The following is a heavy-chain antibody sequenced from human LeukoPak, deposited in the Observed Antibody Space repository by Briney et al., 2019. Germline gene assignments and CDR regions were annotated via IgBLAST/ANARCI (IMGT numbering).Heavy chain of an antibody. D-gene: IGHD2-15*01. CDR1: GVTFRNYW. Sequence: PGGSLRLSCAVSGVTFRNYWMSWVRQAPGKGLEWAANIDKEGNERSYVASVKGRFTISRDNAKNSLYLQMNSLRAEDTAMYCCALYCSSANCHDAFDIWGQGTMVTVSS. V-gene: IGHV3-7*03. J-gene: IGHJ3*02. CDR2: IDKEGNER. CDR3: ALYCSSANCHDAFDI.